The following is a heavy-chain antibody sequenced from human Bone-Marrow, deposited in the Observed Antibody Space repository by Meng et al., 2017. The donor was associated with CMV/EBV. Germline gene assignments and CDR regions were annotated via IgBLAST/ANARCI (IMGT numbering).Heavy chain of an antibody. CDR1: GFTFSDYY. J-gene: IGHJ4*02. CDR3: AKDSSGWTYFDY. V-gene: IGHV3-23*01. Sequence: GESLKISCAASGFTFSDYYMSWIRPAPGKGLEWVSAISGSGGSTYYADSVKGRFTIYRDNSKNTLYLQMNSLRAEDTAVYYGAKDSSGWTYFDYWGQGTRVTVYS. D-gene: IGHD6-19*01. CDR2: ISGSGGST.